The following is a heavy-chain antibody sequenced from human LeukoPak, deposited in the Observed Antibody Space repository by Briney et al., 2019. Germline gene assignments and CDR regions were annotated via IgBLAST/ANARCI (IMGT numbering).Heavy chain of an antibody. CDR1: GYTFTSYY. D-gene: IGHD6-6*01. Sequence: VASVKVSCKASGYTFTSYYMHWVRQAPGQGLEWMGIINPSGGSTSYAQKFQGRVTMTRDMSTSTVYMELSSLRSEDTAVYYCARGLSVHSSSSLYYYYMDVWGKGTTVTVSS. J-gene: IGHJ6*03. V-gene: IGHV1-46*01. CDR2: INPSGGST. CDR3: ARGLSVHSSSSLYYYYMDV.